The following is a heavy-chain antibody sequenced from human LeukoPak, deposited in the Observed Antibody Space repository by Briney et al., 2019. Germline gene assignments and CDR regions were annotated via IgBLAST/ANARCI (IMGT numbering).Heavy chain of an antibody. CDR1: GFTFSSYS. J-gene: IGHJ6*02. CDR3: ARDIVVVVAATLPYYYYGMDV. Sequence: GGSLRLSRAASGFTFSSYSMNWVRKAPWKRLECVSYISRSSSTIYYADSVKGRFTISRDNAKNSLYLQMNSLRDEDTAVYYCARDIVVVVAATLPYYYYGMDVWGQGTTVTVSS. V-gene: IGHV3-48*02. CDR2: ISRSSSTI. D-gene: IGHD2-15*01.